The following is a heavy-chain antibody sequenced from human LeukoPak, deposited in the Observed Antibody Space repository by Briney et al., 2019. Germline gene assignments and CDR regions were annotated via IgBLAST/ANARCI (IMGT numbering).Heavy chain of an antibody. Sequence: SQTLSLTCAVSGGSISSGGYSWSWIRQPPGKGLEWVGYIYHSGSTYYNPSLKSRVTISADRSKNQFSLKLSSVTAADTAVYYCARGGSGYPYFDYWGQGTLVTVSS. V-gene: IGHV4-30-2*01. D-gene: IGHD3-3*01. J-gene: IGHJ4*02. CDR2: IYHSGST. CDR1: GGSISSGGYS. CDR3: ARGGSGYPYFDY.